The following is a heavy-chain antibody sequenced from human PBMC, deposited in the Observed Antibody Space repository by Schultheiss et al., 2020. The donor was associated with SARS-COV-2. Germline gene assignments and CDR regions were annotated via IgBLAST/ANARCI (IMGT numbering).Heavy chain of an antibody. D-gene: IGHD2-15*01. V-gene: IGHV3-30*03. CDR2: ISYDGSNK. J-gene: IGHJ5*02. Sequence: GESLKISCAASGFTFSSYGMHWVRQAPGKGLEWVAVISYDGSNKYYADSVKGRFTISRDNSKNTLYLQMNSLRAEDTAVYYCALGGILPNPPHEDWFDPWGQGTLVTVSS. CDR1: GFTFSSYG. CDR3: ALGGILPNPPHEDWFDP.